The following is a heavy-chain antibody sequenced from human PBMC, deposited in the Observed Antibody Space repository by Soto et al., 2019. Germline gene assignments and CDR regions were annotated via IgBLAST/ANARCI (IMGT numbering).Heavy chain of an antibody. D-gene: IGHD2-21*01. CDR3: AKDNSPVLDPDEDAFDI. CDR2: ISGSGGST. Sequence: GGSLRLSCAASGFTFSSYAMSWVRQAPGKGLEWVSAISGSGGSTYYADSVKGRFTISRDNSKNTLYLQMNSLRAEDTAVYYCAKDNSPVLDPDEDAFDIWGQGTMVTVSS. J-gene: IGHJ3*02. CDR1: GFTFSSYA. V-gene: IGHV3-23*01.